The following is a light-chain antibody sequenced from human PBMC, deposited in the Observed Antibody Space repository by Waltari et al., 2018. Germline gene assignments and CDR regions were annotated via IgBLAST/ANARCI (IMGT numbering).Light chain of an antibody. CDR3: CSYSTGGSWM. J-gene: IGLJ3*02. V-gene: IGLV2-23*02. Sequence: QSALTQPVSVSGSPGQSVTISCTGTSNNVGDYNLVSWFQHHPDQAPKLLIFYVSKRPPGVSNRLSGSKSGKTASLTISGLQTEDGADYYCCSYSTGGSWMFGGGTKLTVL. CDR2: YVS. CDR1: SNNVGDYNL.